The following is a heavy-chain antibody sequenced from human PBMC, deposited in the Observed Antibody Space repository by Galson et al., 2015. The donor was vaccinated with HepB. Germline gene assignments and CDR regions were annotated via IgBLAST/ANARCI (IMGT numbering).Heavy chain of an antibody. V-gene: IGHV1-18*04. CDR1: GYTFTSYG. Sequence: SVKVSCKASGYTFTSYGISWVRQAPGQGLEWMGWISAYNGNTNYAQKLQGRVTMTTDTSTSTAYMELRSLRSDDTAVYYCARAYDSSGWQTWVYYYYYGMDVWGQGTTVTVSS. CDR2: ISAYNGNT. CDR3: ARAYDSSGWQTWVYYYYYGMDV. D-gene: IGHD6-19*01. J-gene: IGHJ6*02.